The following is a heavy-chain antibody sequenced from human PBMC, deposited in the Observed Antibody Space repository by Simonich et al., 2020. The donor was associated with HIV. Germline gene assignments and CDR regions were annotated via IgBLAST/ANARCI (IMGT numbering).Heavy chain of an antibody. CDR2: ISYDRSNK. J-gene: IGHJ4*02. CDR3: ARDGVGVVVAATRFDY. Sequence: WVAVISYDRSNKYYADYVKGRFTITRDNSKNTLYLQMNSLRAEDTAVYYCARDGVGVVVAATRFDYWGQGTLVTVSS. D-gene: IGHD2-15*01. V-gene: IGHV3-30*07.